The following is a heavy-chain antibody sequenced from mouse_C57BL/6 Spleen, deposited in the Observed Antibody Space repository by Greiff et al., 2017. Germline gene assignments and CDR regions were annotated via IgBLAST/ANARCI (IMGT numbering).Heavy chain of an antibody. J-gene: IGHJ1*03. CDR2: IDPSDSET. CDR3: ASGLRGWYVDV. V-gene: IGHV1-52*01. CDR1: GYTFTSYW. D-gene: IGHD3-1*01. Sequence: VQLQQPGAELVRPGSSVKLSCKASGYTFTSYWMHWVKQRPIQGLEWIGNIDPSDSETHYNQKFKDKATLTVDKSSSTAYMQLSSLTSEDSAVYYCASGLRGWYVDVWGTGTTVTVSS.